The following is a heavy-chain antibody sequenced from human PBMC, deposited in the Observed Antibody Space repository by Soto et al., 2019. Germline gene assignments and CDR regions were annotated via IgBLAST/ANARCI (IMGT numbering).Heavy chain of an antibody. V-gene: IGHV4-39*01. CDR3: ARRSGVRFYNY. Sequence: QLQLQESGPGLVKPLETLSLICTVSGGAVYADGYYWGWIRQPPGKGLEWIGNIYYSGSTYYNPSVESRFTISKDASKNQFSLMMNSVTAADTAVYYCARRSGVRFYNYWGQGALVTISS. CDR2: IYYSGST. D-gene: IGHD2-15*01. J-gene: IGHJ4*02. CDR1: GGAVYADGYY.